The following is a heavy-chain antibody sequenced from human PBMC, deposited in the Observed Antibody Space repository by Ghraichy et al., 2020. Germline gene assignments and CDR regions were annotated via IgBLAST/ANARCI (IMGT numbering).Heavy chain of an antibody. Sequence: GGSLRLSCAASGFTFSRYAMSWVRQSPGKGLEWVSAISGSGLNTYYADSVKGRFTVSRDNSKNTLYLQMNSLRADDTAVYYCAKDGFGTVVVVGAPYYFDSWGQGTLVTVSS. V-gene: IGHV3-23*01. D-gene: IGHD2-15*01. J-gene: IGHJ4*02. CDR2: ISGSGLNT. CDR3: AKDGFGTVVVVGAPYYFDS. CDR1: GFTFSRYA.